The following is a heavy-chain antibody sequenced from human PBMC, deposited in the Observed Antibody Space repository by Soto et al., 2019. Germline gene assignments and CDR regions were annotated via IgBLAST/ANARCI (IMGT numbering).Heavy chain of an antibody. CDR2: IHYNGNT. J-gene: IGHJ4*02. CDR3: AKAGRDGYTNDY. CDR1: GDSISAYS. Sequence: SETLSLTCTVSGDSISAYSWSWVRQPPGKGLEWIGNIHYNGNTKYNPSLKSRVTMSVDTSKNTLYLQMNSLRAEDTAVYYCAKAGRDGYTNDYWGQGTLVTVSS. D-gene: IGHD5-12*01. V-gene: IGHV4-59*01.